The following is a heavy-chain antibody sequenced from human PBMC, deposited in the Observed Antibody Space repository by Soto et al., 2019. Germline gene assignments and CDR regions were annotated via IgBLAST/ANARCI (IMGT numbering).Heavy chain of an antibody. V-gene: IGHV1-58*02. Sequence: QMQLVQSGPEVKKPGTSVKVSCKASGFTFTSSAMQWVRQARGQRLEWIGWIVVGSGHTNYAQKFQERVTITRDMSTSTAYMELCRLRSEDTAVYYCAADSRYCSGGNCEDYWGQGTLVTVSS. CDR1: GFTFTSSA. D-gene: IGHD2-15*01. J-gene: IGHJ4*02. CDR3: AADSRYCSGGNCEDY. CDR2: IVVGSGHT.